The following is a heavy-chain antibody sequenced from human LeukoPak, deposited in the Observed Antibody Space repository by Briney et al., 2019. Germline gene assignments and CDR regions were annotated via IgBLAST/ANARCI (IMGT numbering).Heavy chain of an antibody. D-gene: IGHD3-10*01. Sequence: PGGSLRLSCAASGFTFSSYAMHWVRQAPGKGLEWVAVISYDGSNKYYADSVKGRFTISRDNSKNTLYLQMNSLRAEDTAVYYCARDEVKRDSSSIGELSSFDIWGQGTMVTVSS. V-gene: IGHV3-30-3*01. CDR2: ISYDGSNK. CDR3: ARDEVKRDSSSIGELSSFDI. CDR1: GFTFSSYA. J-gene: IGHJ3*02.